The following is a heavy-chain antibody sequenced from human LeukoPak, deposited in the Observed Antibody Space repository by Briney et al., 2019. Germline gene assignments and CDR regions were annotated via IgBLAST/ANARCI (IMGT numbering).Heavy chain of an antibody. Sequence: SETLSLTCTVSGGSISSYYWSWIRQPAGKGLEWIGRIYTSGSTNYNPSLKSRVTMSVDTSKNQFSLKLSSVTAADTAVYYCARDKFPEWDYYDSSAYHDAFDIWGQGTMVTVSS. CDR2: IYTSGST. D-gene: IGHD3-22*01. CDR1: GGSISSYY. CDR3: ARDKFPEWDYYDSSAYHDAFDI. V-gene: IGHV4-4*07. J-gene: IGHJ3*02.